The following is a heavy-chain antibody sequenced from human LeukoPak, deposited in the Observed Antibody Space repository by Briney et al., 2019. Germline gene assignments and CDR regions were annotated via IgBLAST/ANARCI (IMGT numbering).Heavy chain of an antibody. CDR3: ARWVGSTDRFDP. Sequence: QPGGPLRLSCAASGFPFSSYWMSWVRQAPGKGREGVANIKQDGREKYYVASVKGRFTIPRDNSKNSLYLQVNRPRAEVTAVYYCARWVGSTDRFDPWGQGTLVTVSS. CDR1: GFPFSSYW. D-gene: IGHD1-26*01. J-gene: IGHJ5*02. CDR2: IKQDGREK. V-gene: IGHV3-7*01.